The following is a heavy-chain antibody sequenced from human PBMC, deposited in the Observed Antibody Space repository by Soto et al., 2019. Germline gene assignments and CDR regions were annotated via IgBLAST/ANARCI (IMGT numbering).Heavy chain of an antibody. D-gene: IGHD5-18*01. V-gene: IGHV3-23*01. CDR1: GFTFSSYA. J-gene: IGHJ4*02. Sequence: GSLRLSCAASGFTFSSYAMSWVRRAPGKGLEWVSAISGSGGSTYYADSVKGRFTISRDNSKNTLYLQMNSLRAEDTAVYYCAKDRGYSYGLDYWGQGTLVTVSS. CDR3: AKDRGYSYGLDY. CDR2: ISGSGGST.